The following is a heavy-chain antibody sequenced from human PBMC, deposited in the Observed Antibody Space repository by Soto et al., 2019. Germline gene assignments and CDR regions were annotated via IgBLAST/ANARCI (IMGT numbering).Heavy chain of an antibody. J-gene: IGHJ6*02. D-gene: IGHD2-21*02. Sequence: EVQLLESGGGLVQPGGSLRLSCAASGFTFSSYAMSWVRQAPGKGLEWVSAISGSGGSTYYADSVKGRFTISRDNSKNTLYLQMNSLRAEDTAVYYCAREAPYCGGDCYPPYYYYGMDVWGQGTTVTVSS. CDR1: GFTFSSYA. CDR3: AREAPYCGGDCYPPYYYYGMDV. V-gene: IGHV3-23*01. CDR2: ISGSGGST.